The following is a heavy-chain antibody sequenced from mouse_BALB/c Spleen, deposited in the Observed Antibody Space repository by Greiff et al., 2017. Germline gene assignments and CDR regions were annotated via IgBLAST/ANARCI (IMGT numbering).Heavy chain of an antibody. V-gene: IGHV5-17*02. J-gene: IGHJ3*01. Sequence: VQLQQSGGGLVQPGGSRKLSCAASGFTFSSFGMHWVRQAPEKGLEWVAYISSGSSTIYYADTVKGRFTISRDNPKNTLFLQMTSLRSEDTAMYYCARGHYGSSYDWFAYWGQGTLVTVSA. CDR3: ARGHYGSSYDWFAY. D-gene: IGHD1-1*01. CDR1: GFTFSSFG. CDR2: ISSGSSTI.